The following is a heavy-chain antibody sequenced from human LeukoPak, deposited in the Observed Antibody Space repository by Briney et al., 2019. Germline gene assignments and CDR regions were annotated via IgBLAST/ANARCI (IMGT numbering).Heavy chain of an antibody. V-gene: IGHV4-59*01. CDR1: GGSISSYY. CDR3: ARGRVGGSGSYCNVLDY. Sequence: SETLSLTCTVSGGSISSYYWSWIRQPPGKGLEWIGYISYSGSTNYNPSLKSRVTISVDTSRNQFSLKLSSVTAAATSVYFCARGRVGGSGSYCNVLDYWGQGTLVTVSS. J-gene: IGHJ4*02. D-gene: IGHD3-10*01. CDR2: ISYSGST.